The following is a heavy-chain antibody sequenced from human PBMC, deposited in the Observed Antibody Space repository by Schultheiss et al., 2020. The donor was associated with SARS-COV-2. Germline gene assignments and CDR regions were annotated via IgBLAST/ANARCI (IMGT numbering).Heavy chain of an antibody. CDR1: GFTFSSYA. V-gene: IGHV3-64*04. CDR2: ISSNGGST. D-gene: IGHD3-3*01. CDR3: ANAVRFLEWPPADY. J-gene: IGHJ4*02. Sequence: GGSLRLSCSASGFTFSSYAMHWVRQAPGKGLEYVSAISSNGGSTYYADSVKGRFTISRDNSKNTLYLQMNSLRAEDTAVYYCANAVRFLEWPPADYWGQGTLVTVSS.